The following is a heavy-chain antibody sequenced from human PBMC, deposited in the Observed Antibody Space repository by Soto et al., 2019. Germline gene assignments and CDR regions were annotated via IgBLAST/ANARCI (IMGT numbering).Heavy chain of an antibody. V-gene: IGHV4-4*02. D-gene: IGHD6-19*01. CDR3: ARLDNSDWSKGYYFDY. Sequence: SETLSLTCAVSGGSISSGNWWSWVRQPPGKGLDWIGEVHRSGSTNYNPSPKSRVTISVDESKSQFSLKLSSVTAADTAVYYCARLDNSDWSKGYYFDYWGQGTLVTVSA. CDR2: VHRSGST. CDR1: GGSISSGNW. J-gene: IGHJ4*02.